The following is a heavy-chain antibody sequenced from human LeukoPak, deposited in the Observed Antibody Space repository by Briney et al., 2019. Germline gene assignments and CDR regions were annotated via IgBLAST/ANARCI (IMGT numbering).Heavy chain of an antibody. CDR3: ARDGGTVRMATMYYFDY. J-gene: IGHJ4*02. D-gene: IGHD5-24*01. V-gene: IGHV3-7*01. CDR2: IKQDGSEK. Sequence: PGGSLRLSCAASGFTFSSYWMSWVRQAPGKGLEWVANIKQDGSEKYYVDSVKGRFTISRDNAKNSLYLQMNSLRAEDTAVYYCARDGGTVRMATMYYFDYWGQGTLVTVSS. CDR1: GFTFSSYW.